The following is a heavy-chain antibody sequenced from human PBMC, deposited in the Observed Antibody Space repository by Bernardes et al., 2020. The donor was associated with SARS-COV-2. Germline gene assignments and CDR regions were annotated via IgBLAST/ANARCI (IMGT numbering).Heavy chain of an antibody. D-gene: IGHD3-22*01. CDR2: INHSGST. Sequence: SEPLSLTCAVYGGSFSGYYWSWIRQPPGKGLEWIGEINHSGSTNYNPSLKSRVTISVDTSKNQFSLKLSSVTAADTAVYYCARGPNYYDSSGYYARDYYGMDVWGQGTTVTVSS. CDR3: ARGPNYYDSSGYYARDYYGMDV. J-gene: IGHJ6*02. V-gene: IGHV4-34*01. CDR1: GGSFSGYY.